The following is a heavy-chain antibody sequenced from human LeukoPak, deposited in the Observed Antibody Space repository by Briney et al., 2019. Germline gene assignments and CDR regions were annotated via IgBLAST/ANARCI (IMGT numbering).Heavy chain of an antibody. CDR3: ARGRWFGELFYRPGDSYFDY. CDR2: INHSGST. D-gene: IGHD3-10*01. V-gene: IGHV4-34*01. J-gene: IGHJ4*02. CDR1: GFTFSSYE. Sequence: PGGSLRLSCAASGFTFSSYEMNWVRQPPGKGLERIGEINHSGSTNYNPSLKSRVTISVDTSKNQFSLKLSSVTAADTAVYYCARGRWFGELFYRPGDSYFDYWGQGTLVTVSS.